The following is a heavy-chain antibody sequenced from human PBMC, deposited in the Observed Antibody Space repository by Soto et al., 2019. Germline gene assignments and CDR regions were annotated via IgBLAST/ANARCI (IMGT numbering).Heavy chain of an antibody. CDR1: GFAFSTCS. CDR2: ISGGGGTI. D-gene: IGHD4-17*01. V-gene: IGHV3-23*01. Sequence: PGGSLRLSCAASGFAFSTCSMTWVRQAPGKGLEWVSSISGGGGTIYYSDSVKGRFTISRDNSRNTLYLQLNSLRAEDTAIYYCAKVRHDYGRDYFDYWGQGSLVTVSS. J-gene: IGHJ4*02. CDR3: AKVRHDYGRDYFDY.